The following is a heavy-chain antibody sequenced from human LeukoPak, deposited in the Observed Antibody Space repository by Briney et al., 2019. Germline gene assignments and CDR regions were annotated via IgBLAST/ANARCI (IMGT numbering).Heavy chain of an antibody. J-gene: IGHJ4*02. CDR1: GFTFSSYG. V-gene: IGHV3-30*03. CDR2: ILYDGSKK. D-gene: IGHD6-19*01. CDR3: ARDLGSGWHRLDY. Sequence: GRSLRLSCAASGFTFSSYGMHWVRQAPGKGLEWVAVILYDGSKKYYADSVKGRFTISRDNSKNTLYLQMNSLRGEDTAVYYCARDLGSGWHRLDYWGQGTLVTVSS.